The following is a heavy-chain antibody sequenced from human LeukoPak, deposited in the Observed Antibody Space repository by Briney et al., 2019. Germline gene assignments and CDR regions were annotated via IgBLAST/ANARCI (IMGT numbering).Heavy chain of an antibody. Sequence: GGSLRLSCAASGFTFSSYTMNWVRQAPGKGLEWVSSISSSSSYIYYADSVKGRFTISRDNAKNSLYLQVNSLRAEDTAVYYCARAVDDIWAHFDYWGQGTLVTVSS. V-gene: IGHV3-21*01. CDR2: ISSSSSYI. CDR1: GFTFSSYT. D-gene: IGHD3-9*01. CDR3: ARAVDDIWAHFDY. J-gene: IGHJ4*02.